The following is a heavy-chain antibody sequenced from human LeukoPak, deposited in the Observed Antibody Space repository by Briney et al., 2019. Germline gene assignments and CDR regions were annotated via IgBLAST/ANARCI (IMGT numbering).Heavy chain of an antibody. CDR3: VREDYLGY. CDR1: GFTISSYW. J-gene: IGHJ4*02. V-gene: IGHV3-7*05. D-gene: IGHD3-10*01. Sequence: GGSLRLSCAGSGFTISSYWMAWVRQAPGRGLEWVAHMKQDGSEKKYVDLVKGRFTISRDNAKNSVYLQMNSLRVEDTAVYYCVREDYLGYWGQGRLFTPSS. CDR2: MKQDGSEK.